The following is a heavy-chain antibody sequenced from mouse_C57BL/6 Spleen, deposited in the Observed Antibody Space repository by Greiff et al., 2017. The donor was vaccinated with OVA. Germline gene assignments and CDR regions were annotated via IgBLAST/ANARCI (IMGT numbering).Heavy chain of an antibody. CDR2: IDPNSGGT. J-gene: IGHJ3*01. CDR1: GYTFTSYW. D-gene: IGHD2-5*01. V-gene: IGHV1-72*01. CDR3: ARGGSYYSNYEDWFAY. Sequence: LQQPGAELVKPGASVKLSCKASGYTFTSYWMHWVKQRPGRGLEWIGRIDPNSGGTKYNEKFKSKATMTVDKPSSTAYMQLSSLTSEDSAVYYCARGGSYYSNYEDWFAYWGQGTLVTVSA.